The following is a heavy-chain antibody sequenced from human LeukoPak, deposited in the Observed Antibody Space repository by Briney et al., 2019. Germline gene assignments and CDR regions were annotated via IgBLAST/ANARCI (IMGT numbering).Heavy chain of an antibody. CDR1: SDSFSNGNYF. V-gene: IGHV4-61*02. Sequence: SQTLSLTCTVSSDSFSNGNYFWAWIRQPAGRGLEWIGRIYISGSTNYKPSLKSRVTMSVDTSKKQFSLKLSSVTAADTAVYYCAREDAHDAFDVWGQGALVTVSS. CDR3: AREDAHDAFDV. CDR2: IYISGST. J-gene: IGHJ3*01.